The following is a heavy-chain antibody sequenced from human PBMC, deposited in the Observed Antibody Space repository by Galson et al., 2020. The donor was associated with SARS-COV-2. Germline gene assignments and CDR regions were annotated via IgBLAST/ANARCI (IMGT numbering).Heavy chain of an antibody. V-gene: IGHV3-7*01. D-gene: IGHD3-22*01. J-gene: IGHJ4*02. CDR1: RFTFSSYW. CDR3: ARNRDGSGYYYEIDY. Sequence: GESLKISCAASRFTFSSYWMRWVRQAPGKGPEWVANIKQDGSEKYYVDSVKGRFTISRDNAKNSLYLQMNSLRAEDTAVYYCARNRDGSGYYYEIDYWGQGTLVTVSS. CDR2: IKQDGSEK.